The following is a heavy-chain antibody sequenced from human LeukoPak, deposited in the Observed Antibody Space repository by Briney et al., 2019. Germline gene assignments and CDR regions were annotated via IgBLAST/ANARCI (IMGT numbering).Heavy chain of an antibody. CDR3: ARGIATGVDFFDP. D-gene: IGHD6-13*01. Sequence: GGSLRLSCAASGFTFSSYWMHWVRQPPGKGLEWVSYIESTSSPIYYTDSVKGRFTISRDNAKNSLYLQMNSLRAEDTAVYYCARGIATGVDFFDPWGQGTQLTVSS. CDR1: GFTFSSYW. CDR2: IESTSSPI. J-gene: IGHJ5*02. V-gene: IGHV3-48*01.